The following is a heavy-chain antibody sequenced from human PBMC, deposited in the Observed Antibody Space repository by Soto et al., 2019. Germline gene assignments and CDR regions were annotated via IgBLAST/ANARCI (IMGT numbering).Heavy chain of an antibody. CDR3: ARGFGGYGDYLDY. CDR2: INPNSGGT. J-gene: IGHJ4*02. CDR1: GYTFTGYY. D-gene: IGHD3-10*01. V-gene: IGHV1-2*02. Sequence: QVQLVQSGAEVTKPGASVKVSCKASGYTFTGYYMHWVRQAPGQGLEWMGWINPNSGGTNYAQKLQGRVTMTRATSISTAYMELSRLRSDDTAVYYGARGFGGYGDYLDYWGQGTLVTVSS.